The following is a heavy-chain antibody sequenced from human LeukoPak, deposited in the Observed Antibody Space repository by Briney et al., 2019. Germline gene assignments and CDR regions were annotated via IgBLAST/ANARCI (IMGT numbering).Heavy chain of an antibody. CDR1: GGTFSSYA. J-gene: IGHJ4*02. CDR3: ARDEAFGQWLAPGDY. Sequence: ASVKVPCKASGGTFSSYAISWVRQAPGQGLEWMGRIIPIFGTANYAQKFQGRVTVTTDESTSTAYMELSSLRSEDTAVYYCARDEAFGQWLAPGDYWGQGTLVTVSS. V-gene: IGHV1-69*05. CDR2: IIPIFGTA. D-gene: IGHD6-19*01.